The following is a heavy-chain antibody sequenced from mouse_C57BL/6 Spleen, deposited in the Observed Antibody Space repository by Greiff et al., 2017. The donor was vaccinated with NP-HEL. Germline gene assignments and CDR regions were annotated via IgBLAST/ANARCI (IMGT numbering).Heavy chain of an antibody. CDR3: TRKDYYGSSYDYAMDY. Sequence: QVQLQQSGAELVRPGASVTLSCKASGYTFTDYEMHWVKQTPVHGLEWIGAIDPETGGTAYNQKFKGKAILTAAKSSSTAYMELRSLTSEDSAVYYCTRKDYYGSSYDYAMDYWGQGTSVTVSS. V-gene: IGHV1-15*01. CDR2: IDPETGGT. CDR1: GYTFTDYE. D-gene: IGHD1-1*01. J-gene: IGHJ4*01.